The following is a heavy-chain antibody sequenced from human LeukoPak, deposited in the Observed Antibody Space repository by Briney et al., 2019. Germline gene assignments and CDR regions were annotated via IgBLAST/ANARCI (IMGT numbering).Heavy chain of an antibody. V-gene: IGHV3-11*04. D-gene: IGHD3-9*01. CDR2: ISSSGSTI. CDR3: ARANDILTGGRDDAFDI. J-gene: IGHJ3*02. Sequence: PGGSLRLSCAASGVTFSDYYMSWIRQAPGKGLEWVSYISSSGSTIYYADSVKGRFTISRDNAKNSLYLQMNSLRAEDTAVYYCARANDILTGGRDDAFDIWGQGTMVTVSS. CDR1: GVTFSDYY.